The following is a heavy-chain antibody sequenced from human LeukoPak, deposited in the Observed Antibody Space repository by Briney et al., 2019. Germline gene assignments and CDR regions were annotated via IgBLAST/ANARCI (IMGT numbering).Heavy chain of an antibody. Sequence: SETLSLTCAVYGGSFSDYYWSWIRQPPGKGLEWIGEIDHRESTTYNPSLKSRVTISVDTSKNQFSLKLNSVTAADTAVYYCARRMYYSHRMDVWGQGTTVIVSS. CDR1: GGSFSDYY. CDR2: IDHREST. V-gene: IGHV4-34*01. CDR3: ARRMYYSHRMDV. J-gene: IGHJ6*02.